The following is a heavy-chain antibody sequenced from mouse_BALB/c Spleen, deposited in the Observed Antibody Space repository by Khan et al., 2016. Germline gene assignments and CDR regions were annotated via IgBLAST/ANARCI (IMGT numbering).Heavy chain of an antibody. CDR2: IWSGGST. Sequence: QVQLQQSGPGLVQPSQSLSITCTVSGFSLTSYGVHWVRQSPGKGLEWLGVIWSGGSTDYNAAFISRLSISKDNSKSQVSFKMNSLQANDTAIYCCARNGYDYAMDYWGQGTSVTVSS. J-gene: IGHJ4*01. D-gene: IGHD2-2*01. V-gene: IGHV2-2*02. CDR3: ARNGYDYAMDY. CDR1: GFSLTSYG.